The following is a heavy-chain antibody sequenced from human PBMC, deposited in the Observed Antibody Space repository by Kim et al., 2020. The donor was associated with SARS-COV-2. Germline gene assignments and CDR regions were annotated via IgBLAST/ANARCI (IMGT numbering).Heavy chain of an antibody. V-gene: IGHV1-2*02. Sequence: ASVKVSCKASGYTFTGYYMQWVRQAPGQGLEWMGWINPNSGGTNYAQKFQGRVTMTRDTSISTAYMELSRLRSDDTAVYYCARDHCTSTSCYEDYYYGMDGWGQGTTVTGFS. J-gene: IGHJ6*02. CDR2: INPNSGGT. D-gene: IGHD2-2*01. CDR1: GYTFTGYY. CDR3: ARDHCTSTSCYEDYYYGMDG.